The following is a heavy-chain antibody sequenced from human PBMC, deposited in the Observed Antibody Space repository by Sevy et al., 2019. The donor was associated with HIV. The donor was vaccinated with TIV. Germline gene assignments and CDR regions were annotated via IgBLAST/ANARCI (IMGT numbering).Heavy chain of an antibody. Sequence: GGSLRLSCAASEFTFSSYSMNWVRQAPGKGLEWVSYISSSSSTIYYADSVKGRFTISRDNAKNSLYLQMNSLRDEDTAVYYCARESGDITTNDAFDIWGQGTMVTVSS. CDR1: EFTFSSYS. D-gene: IGHD3-22*01. J-gene: IGHJ3*02. CDR3: ARESGDITTNDAFDI. CDR2: ISSSSSTI. V-gene: IGHV3-48*02.